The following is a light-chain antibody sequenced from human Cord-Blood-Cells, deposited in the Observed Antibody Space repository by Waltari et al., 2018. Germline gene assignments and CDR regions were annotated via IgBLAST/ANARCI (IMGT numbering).Light chain of an antibody. CDR2: GAS. CDR3: QQYNNWPPM. J-gene: IGKJ1*01. V-gene: IGKV3-15*01. Sequence: EIVMTQSPATLSVSPGERATLSCRANQSVSSNLAWYQQKPGQAPRLLIYGASTRATGIPARFSGSGSGTEFTLTISSLQSEDFAVYYCQQYNNWPPMFGQGTKVEIK. CDR1: QSVSSN.